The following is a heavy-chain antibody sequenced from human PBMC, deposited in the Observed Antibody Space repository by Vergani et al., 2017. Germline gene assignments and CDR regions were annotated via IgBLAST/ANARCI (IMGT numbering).Heavy chain of an antibody. CDR2: IIPIFGTA. CDR3: ARGRQDYYDSSGYSHRWFDP. V-gene: IGHV1-69*01. J-gene: IGHJ5*02. Sequence: QVQLVQSGAEVKKPGASVKVSCKASGGTFSSYAISWVRQAPGQGLEWMGGIIPIFGTANYAQTFQGRVTITADESTSTAYMELSSLRSEDTAVYYCARGRQDYYDSSGYSHRWFDPWGQGTLVTVSS. D-gene: IGHD3-22*01. CDR1: GGTFSSYA.